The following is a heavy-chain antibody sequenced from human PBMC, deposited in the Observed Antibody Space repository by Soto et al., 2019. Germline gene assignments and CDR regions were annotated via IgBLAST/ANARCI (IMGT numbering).Heavy chain of an antibody. CDR1: GFTFSSYW. Sequence: PGGSLRLSCAASGFTFSSYWITWVRQAPGKGLEWVANIKQDGSEKYYVDSVKGRFTISRDNAKNSLYLQMNTLRAEDTAVYYCARGSWGLDVWGQGTTVT. V-gene: IGHV3-7*03. J-gene: IGHJ6*02. CDR3: ARGSWGLDV. D-gene: IGHD6-6*01. CDR2: IKQDGSEK.